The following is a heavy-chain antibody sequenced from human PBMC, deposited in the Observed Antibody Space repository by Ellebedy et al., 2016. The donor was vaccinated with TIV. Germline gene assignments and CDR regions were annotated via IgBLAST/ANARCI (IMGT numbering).Heavy chain of an antibody. CDR1: GFSFSSYG. Sequence: PGGSLRLSCAASGFSFSSYGMHWVRQAPGKGLERVAYIRDDSSKMYYANSLKGRFTISRDNSKNTLYLHMSALRGDDTAVYYCAKGRSAAVDHWGQGTLVTVSS. CDR3: AKGRSAAVDH. D-gene: IGHD6-13*01. J-gene: IGHJ4*02. CDR2: IRDDSSKM. V-gene: IGHV3-30*02.